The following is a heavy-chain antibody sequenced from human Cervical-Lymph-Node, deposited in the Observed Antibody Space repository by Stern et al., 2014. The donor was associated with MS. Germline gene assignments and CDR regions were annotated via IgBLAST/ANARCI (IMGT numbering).Heavy chain of an antibody. Sequence: QVQLQESGPGLVKPSQTLSLTCTVSGGSISSGGYYWNWLRQHPGKGLEWIGYISYSGSTYYNTSLKSRVTMSVDTSKNQFSLKLSSVTAADTAVYYCAREAVTTSGSFDYWGQGTLVTVSS. CDR3: AREAVTTSGSFDY. V-gene: IGHV4-31*03. J-gene: IGHJ4*02. CDR1: GGSISSGGYY. D-gene: IGHD4-17*01. CDR2: ISYSGST.